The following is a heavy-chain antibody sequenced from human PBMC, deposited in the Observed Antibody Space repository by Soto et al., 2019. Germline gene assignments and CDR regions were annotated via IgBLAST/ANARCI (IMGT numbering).Heavy chain of an antibody. Sequence: QLQLQESGPGLVKPSETLSLTCTVSGGSISSSSYYWGWIRQPPGKGLVWIGSIYYSGSTYYNPSLKSRVTISVDTSKNQFSLKLSSVTAADTAVYYCATFVAVAALDYWGQGTLVTVSS. CDR3: ATFVAVAALDY. D-gene: IGHD6-19*01. CDR1: GGSISSSSYY. V-gene: IGHV4-39*01. J-gene: IGHJ4*02. CDR2: IYYSGST.